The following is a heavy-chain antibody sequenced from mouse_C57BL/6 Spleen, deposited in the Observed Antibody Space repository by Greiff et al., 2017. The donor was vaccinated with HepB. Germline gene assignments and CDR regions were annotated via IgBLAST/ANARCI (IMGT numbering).Heavy chain of an antibody. D-gene: IGHD1-1*01. CDR2: ISYDGSN. J-gene: IGHJ2*01. V-gene: IGHV3-6*01. CDR1: GYSITSGYY. Sequence: EVQLVESGPGLVKPSQSLSLTCSVTGYSITSGYYWNWIRQFPGNKLEWMGYISYDGSNNYNPSLKNRISITRDTSKNQFFLKLNSVTTEDTATYYCARRTTFDYWGQGTTLTVSS. CDR3: ARRTTFDY.